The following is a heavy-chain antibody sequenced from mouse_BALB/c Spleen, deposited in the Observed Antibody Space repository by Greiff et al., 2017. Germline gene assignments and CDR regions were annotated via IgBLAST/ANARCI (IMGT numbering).Heavy chain of an antibody. CDR2: INSNGGST. V-gene: IGHV5-6-2*01. CDR3: ARLAPHWYFDV. Sequence: DVKLVESGGGLVKLGGSLKLSCAASGFTFSSYYMSWVRQTPEKRLELVAAINSNGGSTYYPDTVKGRFTISRDNAKNTLYLQMSSLKSEDTALYYCARLAPHWYFDVWGAGTTVTVSS. J-gene: IGHJ1*01. CDR1: GFTFSSYY.